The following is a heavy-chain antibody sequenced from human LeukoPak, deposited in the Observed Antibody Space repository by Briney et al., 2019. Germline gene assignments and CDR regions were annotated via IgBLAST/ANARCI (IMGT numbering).Heavy chain of an antibody. V-gene: IGHV3-11*01. D-gene: IGHD2-21*01. Sequence: PGGSLRLSCAASGFTFSDYYMSWIRQAPGKGLEWVSYISSSGSIIYYADSVKGRFTISRDNAKNSLYLQMNSLRAEDTAVYYCARDGDLTVDAFDIWGQGTMVTVSS. CDR1: GFTFSDYY. J-gene: IGHJ3*02. CDR3: ARDGDLTVDAFDI. CDR2: ISSSGSII.